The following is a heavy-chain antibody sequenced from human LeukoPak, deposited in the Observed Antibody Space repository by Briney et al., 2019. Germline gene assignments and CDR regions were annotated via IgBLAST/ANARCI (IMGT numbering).Heavy chain of an antibody. Sequence: PSETLSLTCTVSGGSISSYYWSWIRQPPGKGLEWIGYIYYSGSTNYNPSLKSRVTMSVDTSKNQFSLKLSSVTAADTAVYYCARGRQWFDPWGQGTLVTVSS. V-gene: IGHV4-59*01. CDR2: IYYSGST. CDR3: ARGRQWFDP. CDR1: GGSISSYY. J-gene: IGHJ5*02.